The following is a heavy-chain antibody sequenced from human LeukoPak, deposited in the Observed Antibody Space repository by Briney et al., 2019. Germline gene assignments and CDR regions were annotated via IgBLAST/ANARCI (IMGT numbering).Heavy chain of an antibody. V-gene: IGHV1-2*02. D-gene: IGHD4-17*01. CDR1: GYTFTGYY. Sequence: ASMKVSCKASGYTFTGYYMHWVRQAPGQGLEWMGWINPNSGGTNYAQKFQGRVTMTRDTSISTAYMELSRLRSDDTAVYYCAREITIQMTTVTTYNWFDPWGQGTLVTVSS. J-gene: IGHJ5*02. CDR2: INPNSGGT. CDR3: AREITIQMTTVTTYNWFDP.